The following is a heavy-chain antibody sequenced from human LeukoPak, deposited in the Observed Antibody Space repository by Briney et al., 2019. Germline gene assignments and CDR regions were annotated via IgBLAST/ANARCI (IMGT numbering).Heavy chain of an antibody. J-gene: IGHJ4*02. CDR3: AKVSDCSATFCGPDY. CDR1: GFTYNSYA. CDR2: ISAGGST. D-gene: IGHD2/OR15-2a*01. Sequence: GGPLRLPCAASGFTYNSYAMHCLPHATGKGLEWVSDISAGGSTEYADSVKGRFTISRDDSKNTLFLQMTSLRAEDTAVYYCAKVSDCSATFCGPDYWGQGTLVTVSS. V-gene: IGHV3-23*01.